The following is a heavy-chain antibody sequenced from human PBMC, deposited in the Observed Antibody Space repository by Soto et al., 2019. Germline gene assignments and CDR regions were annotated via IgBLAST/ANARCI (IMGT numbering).Heavy chain of an antibody. Sequence: GSLRLSCAASGFTFSSYWMSWVRQAPGKGLEWVANIKQDGSEKYYVDSVKGRFTISRDNAKNSLYLQMNSLRAEDTAVYYCARENIVVVVAATFDYWGQGXLVTVSS. CDR2: IKQDGSEK. V-gene: IGHV3-7*01. CDR1: GFTFSSYW. D-gene: IGHD2-15*01. J-gene: IGHJ4*02. CDR3: ARENIVVVVAATFDY.